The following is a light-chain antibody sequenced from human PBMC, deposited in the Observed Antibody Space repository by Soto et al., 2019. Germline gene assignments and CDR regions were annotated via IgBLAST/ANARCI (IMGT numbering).Light chain of an antibody. V-gene: IGKV3-15*01. CDR2: GAS. J-gene: IGKJ4*01. CDR1: QTISND. CDR3: QQNNKWPPVT. Sequence: EVVMTQSPATVSVSPGEGVTLSCRASQTISNDLAWYQQKPGQAPRLLIYGASTGATGVPARFSGGGSGTEFTHTISSLQSEDFAFYYCQQNNKWPPVTFGGGTKVEIK.